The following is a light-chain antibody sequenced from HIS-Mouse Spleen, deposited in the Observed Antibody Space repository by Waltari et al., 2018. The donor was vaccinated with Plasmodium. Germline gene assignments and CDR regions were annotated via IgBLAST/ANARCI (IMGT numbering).Light chain of an antibody. J-gene: IGLJ3*02. Sequence: SYELTQPPSVSVSPGPTARLTCSGDALPKKYAYWDQQKSGQAPGLVIYEDSKRPSGIPERFSGSSSGTMATLTISGAQVEDEADYYCYSTDSSGNHRVFGGGTKLTVL. V-gene: IGLV3-10*01. CDR1: ALPKKY. CDR2: EDS. CDR3: YSTDSSGNHRV.